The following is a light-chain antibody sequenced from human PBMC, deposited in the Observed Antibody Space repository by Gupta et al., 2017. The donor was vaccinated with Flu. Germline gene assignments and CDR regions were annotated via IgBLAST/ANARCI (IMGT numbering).Light chain of an antibody. CDR1: QSISNS. V-gene: IGKV3-11*01. J-gene: IGKJ5*01. CDR2: DAS. CDR3: QQRRNWPLT. Sequence: EIVLTQSPATLSLSPGERATLSCRASQSISNSLAWHQQKPGQAPRLLIYDASNRATGIPARLSGSGSGTDFTLTISSLEPEDLAVYYCQQRRNWPLTFGQGTRLEIK.